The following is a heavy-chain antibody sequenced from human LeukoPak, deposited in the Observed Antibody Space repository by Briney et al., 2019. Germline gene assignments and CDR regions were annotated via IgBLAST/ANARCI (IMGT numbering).Heavy chain of an antibody. CDR3: ARTHELDDAFDI. CDR1: GFTFSSYA. Sequence: GSSLRLSCAASGFTFSSYAMHWVRQAPGKGLEWVAVISYDGSNKYYADSVKGRFTISRDNSKNTLYLQMNSLRAEDTAVYYCARTHELDDAFDIWGQGTMVTVSS. J-gene: IGHJ3*02. CDR2: ISYDGSNK. V-gene: IGHV3-30-3*01. D-gene: IGHD6-6*01.